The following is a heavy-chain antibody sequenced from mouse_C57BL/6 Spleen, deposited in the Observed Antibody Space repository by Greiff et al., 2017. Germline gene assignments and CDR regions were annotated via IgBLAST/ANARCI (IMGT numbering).Heavy chain of an antibody. V-gene: IGHV2-2*01. Sequence: QVQLQQSGPGLVQPSQSLSITCTVSGFSLTSYGVHWVRQSPGKGLEWLGVIWSGGSTDYNAAFISRLSISKDNSKSQVFFKMNSLQADDTAIYYCASPYYSNYVGTYFDVWGTGTTVTVSS. J-gene: IGHJ1*03. D-gene: IGHD2-5*01. CDR2: IWSGGST. CDR1: GFSLTSYG. CDR3: ASPYYSNYVGTYFDV.